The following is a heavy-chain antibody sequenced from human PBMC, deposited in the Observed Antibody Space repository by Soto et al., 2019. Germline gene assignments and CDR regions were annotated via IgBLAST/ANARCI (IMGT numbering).Heavy chain of an antibody. CDR3: ATPPGWQSSWFDP. CDR2: ISASGDNT. CDR1: GFTFSSRA. Sequence: PGGSLRLSCAASGFTFSSRAMSWVRQAPGKGLDWVSIISASGDNTYYADSVKGRFTISRDNSKNTLYLQMNSLRAEDTAVYYCATPPGWQSSWFDPWGQGTLVTVSS. J-gene: IGHJ5*02. D-gene: IGHD6-19*01. V-gene: IGHV3-23*01.